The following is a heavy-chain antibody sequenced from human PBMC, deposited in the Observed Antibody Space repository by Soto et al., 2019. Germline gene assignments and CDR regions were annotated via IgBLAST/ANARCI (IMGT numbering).Heavy chain of an antibody. D-gene: IGHD1-26*01. CDR3: ATEGATNPLDAFDI. CDR1: GYTLTELS. V-gene: IGHV1-24*01. J-gene: IGHJ3*02. CDR2: FDPEDGET. Sequence: ASVKVSCKVSGYTLTELSMHWVRQAPGKGLEWMGGFDPEDGETIYAQKFQGRVTMTEHTSTDTAYMELSSLRSEETAVYYCATEGATNPLDAFDIWGQGTMVNVSS.